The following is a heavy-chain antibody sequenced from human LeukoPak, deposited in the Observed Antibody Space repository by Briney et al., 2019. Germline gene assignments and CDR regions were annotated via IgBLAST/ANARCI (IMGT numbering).Heavy chain of an antibody. D-gene: IGHD2-2*01. Sequence: SVKVSCKASAYTFTGYYMHWVRQAPGQGLEWMGGIIPIFGTANYAQKFQGRVTITADESTSTAYMELSSLRSEDTAVYYCARGIGGYCSSTSCPEDWGQGTLVTVSS. CDR1: AYTFTGYY. CDR3: ARGIGGYCSSTSCPED. CDR2: IIPIFGTA. J-gene: IGHJ4*02. V-gene: IGHV1-69*13.